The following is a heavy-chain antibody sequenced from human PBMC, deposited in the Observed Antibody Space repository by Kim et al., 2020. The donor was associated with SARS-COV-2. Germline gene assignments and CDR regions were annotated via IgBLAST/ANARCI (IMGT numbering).Heavy chain of an antibody. CDR1: GGTFSSYA. V-gene: IGHV1-69*13. D-gene: IGHD7-27*01. CDR3: ARDLAFPGEDNWFDP. Sequence: SVKVSCKASGGTFSSYAISWVRQAPGQGLEWMGGIIPIFGTANYAQKFQGRVTITADESTSTAYMELSSLRSEDTAVYYCARDLAFPGEDNWFDPWGQGTLVTVSS. J-gene: IGHJ5*02. CDR2: IIPIFGTA.